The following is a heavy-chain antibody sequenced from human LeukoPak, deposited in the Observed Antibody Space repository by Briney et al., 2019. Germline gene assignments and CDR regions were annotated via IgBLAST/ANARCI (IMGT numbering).Heavy chain of an antibody. D-gene: IGHD2-15*01. CDR3: ARAPRGFCSGGSCFDF. V-gene: IGHV1-69*05. J-gene: IGHJ4*02. CDR1: GGTFSSYA. CDR2: IIPIFGTA. Sequence: SVKVSCKASGGTFSSYAISWVRQAPGQGLEWMGGIIPIFGTANYAQKFQGRVTMTRDTSISTAYMELSRLRSDDTAVYYCARAPRGFCSGGSCFDFWGQGTLVTVSS.